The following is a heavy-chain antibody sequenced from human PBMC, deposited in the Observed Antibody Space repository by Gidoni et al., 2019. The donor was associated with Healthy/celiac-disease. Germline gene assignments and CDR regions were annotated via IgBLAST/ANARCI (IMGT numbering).Heavy chain of an antibody. CDR1: GGSISSSSYY. D-gene: IGHD6-13*01. Sequence: QLQLQESGPGLVKPSETLSLTCTVSGGSISSSSYYWGWIRQPPGKGLEWIGSIYYSGSTYYNPSLKSRVTISVDTSKNQFSLKLSSVTAADTAVYYCARVELYSSSWGFDYWGQGTLVTVSS. CDR2: IYYSGST. CDR3: ARVELYSSSWGFDY. J-gene: IGHJ4*02. V-gene: IGHV4-39*01.